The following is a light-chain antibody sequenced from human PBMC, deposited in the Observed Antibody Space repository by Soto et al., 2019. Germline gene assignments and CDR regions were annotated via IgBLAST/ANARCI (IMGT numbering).Light chain of an antibody. CDR3: QQYHSSPWT. J-gene: IGKJ1*01. Sequence: DMGLTQSLGTVPQCAVERGVFTWRAGLTVRNNYLAWYQQKPGQAPRLLIYGASNRASGIPDRFSGSGSGTDFTLTISRVEPVDFAVYSCQQYHSSPWTFGQGTKVDI. CDR2: GAS. CDR1: LTVRNNY. V-gene: IGKV3-20*01.